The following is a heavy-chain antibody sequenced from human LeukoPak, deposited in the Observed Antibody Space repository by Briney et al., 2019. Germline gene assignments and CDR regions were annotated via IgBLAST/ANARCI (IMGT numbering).Heavy chain of an antibody. V-gene: IGHV3-53*01. J-gene: IGHJ4*02. D-gene: IGHD6-13*01. CDR1: GLSVSNKY. CDR3: ASASGREAAGYLLGLFDY. CDR2: IYSDGRT. Sequence: GGSLRLSCAASGLSVSNKYMSWVRQAPGKGLEWVSFIYSDGRTSYTDSVKGRFTISRDNSKNTLYLQMNSLRTEDTAMYYCASASGREAAGYLLGLFDYWGQGTLVTVSS.